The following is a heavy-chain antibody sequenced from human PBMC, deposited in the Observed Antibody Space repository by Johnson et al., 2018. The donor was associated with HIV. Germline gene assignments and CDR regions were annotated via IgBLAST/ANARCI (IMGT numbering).Heavy chain of an antibody. CDR3: AKDPSYIVATAMTDAFDI. CDR1: GFTFSSYG. D-gene: IGHD5-12*01. Sequence: QVQLVESGGCVVQPGGSLRLSCAASGFTFSSYGMHWVRQTPGKGLEWVAFIRYDGSNKYYADSVRGRFTISRDNSKNTLYLQMNSLRAEDTAVYYCAKDPSYIVATAMTDAFDIWGQGTMVTVSS. J-gene: IGHJ3*02. CDR2: IRYDGSNK. V-gene: IGHV3-30*02.